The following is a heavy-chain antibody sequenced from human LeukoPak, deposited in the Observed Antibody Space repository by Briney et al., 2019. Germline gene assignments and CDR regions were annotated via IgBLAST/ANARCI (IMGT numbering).Heavy chain of an antibody. J-gene: IGHJ4*02. CDR1: GFTFSRYA. CDR3: ARVRDCGGDCYNYYFDY. CDR2: IKQDGSEK. Sequence: PGGSLRLSCAASGFTFSRYALHWVRQAPGKGLEWVANIKQDGSEKYYVDSVKGRFTISRGNAKNSLYLQMNSLRAEDTAVYYCARVRDCGGDCYNYYFDYWGQGTLVTVSS. D-gene: IGHD2-21*02. V-gene: IGHV3-7*01.